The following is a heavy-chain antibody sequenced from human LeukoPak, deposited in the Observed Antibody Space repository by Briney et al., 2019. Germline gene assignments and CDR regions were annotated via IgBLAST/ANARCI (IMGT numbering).Heavy chain of an antibody. J-gene: IGHJ4*02. V-gene: IGHV3-7*01. Sequence: GGSLRLSCAASGFTFSSYAMSWVRQAPGKGLEWVANIKQDGSEKYYVDSVEGRFTTSRDNANNSLYLQMNSLRAEDTAVYYCAKDNAYYYADYWGQGTLVTVSS. D-gene: IGHD3-10*01. CDR3: AKDNAYYYADY. CDR2: IKQDGSEK. CDR1: GFTFSSYA.